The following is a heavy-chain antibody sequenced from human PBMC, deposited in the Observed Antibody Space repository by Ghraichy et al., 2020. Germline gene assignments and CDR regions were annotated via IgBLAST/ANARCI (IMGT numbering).Heavy chain of an antibody. CDR2: ISSSGSTI. CDR1: GFTFSSYE. V-gene: IGHV3-48*03. CDR3: ARVPLVGAYFDY. D-gene: IGHD3-16*01. Sequence: GGSLRLSCAASGFTFSSYEMNWVRQAPGKGLEWVSYISSSGSTIYYADSVKGRFTISRDNAKNSLYLQMNSLRAEDTAVYYCARVPLVGAYFDYWGQGTLVTVSS. J-gene: IGHJ4*02.